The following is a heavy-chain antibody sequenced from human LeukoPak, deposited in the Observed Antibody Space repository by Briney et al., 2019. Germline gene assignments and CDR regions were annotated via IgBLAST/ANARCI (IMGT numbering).Heavy chain of an antibody. CDR1: GFPFIEYS. V-gene: IGHV3-48*01. CDR2: IGIDSGNT. J-gene: IGHJ4*02. CDR3: ARDHNYAFDN. Sequence: GGSLRLSCTASGFPFIEYSMKWVRQAPGKGLEWISYIGIDSGNTKYADSVRGRFTISTDKAKNSLYLQMNSLRVEDTAVYYCARDHNYAFDNWGQGTLVSVAS. D-gene: IGHD1-1*01.